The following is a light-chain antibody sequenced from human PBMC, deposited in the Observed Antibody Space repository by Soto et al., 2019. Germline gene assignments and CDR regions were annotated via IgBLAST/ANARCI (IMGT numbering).Light chain of an antibody. CDR1: SSDVGGYNY. CDR3: SSYTSSNTDV. V-gene: IGLV2-14*01. J-gene: IGLJ1*01. CDR2: DVR. Sequence: QSALTQPASVSGSPGQSITISCTGTSSDVGGYNYVSWYQQHPGKAPRLMIYDVRVRSSGVSNRFSVSKSGNKASLTISGLQAEDEADYYCSSYTSSNTDVFGTGTKLTVL.